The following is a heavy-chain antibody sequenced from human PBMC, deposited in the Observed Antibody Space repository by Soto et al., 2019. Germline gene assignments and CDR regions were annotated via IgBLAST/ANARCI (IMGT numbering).Heavy chain of an antibody. CDR1: GYTFKTYA. Sequence: EVQLLESGGALVQPGGSLKLSCAASGYTFKTYALNWVRQAPGKGLEWVSAISASGGSTYYADSVKGRFTISRDNAKXXLYXXXXSLGAADXXVXXXXXXXXXXGXXYXGMDVWGRGTAVTVSS. J-gene: IGHJ6*02. V-gene: IGHV3-23*01. CDR2: ISASGGST. CDR3: XXXXXXXGXXYXGMDV.